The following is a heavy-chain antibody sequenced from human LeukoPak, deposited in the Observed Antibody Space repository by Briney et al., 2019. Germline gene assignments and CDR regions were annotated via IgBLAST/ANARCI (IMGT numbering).Heavy chain of an antibody. Sequence: GASVKVSCKASGYTFTSYGINWVRQATGQGLEWMGWMNPNSGNTGYAQKFQGRVTMTRNTSISTAYMELSSLRSEDTAVYYCARWGSSWYPSGMDVWGQGTTVTVSS. J-gene: IGHJ6*02. CDR1: GYTFTSYG. D-gene: IGHD6-13*01. CDR3: ARWGSSWYPSGMDV. V-gene: IGHV1-8*02. CDR2: MNPNSGNT.